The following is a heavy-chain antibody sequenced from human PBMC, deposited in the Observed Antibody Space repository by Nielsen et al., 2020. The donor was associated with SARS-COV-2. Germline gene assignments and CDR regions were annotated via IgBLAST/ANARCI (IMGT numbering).Heavy chain of an antibody. CDR2: IRSKAYGGTT. J-gene: IGHJ4*02. D-gene: IGHD3-22*01. CDR1: GFTFGDYA. V-gene: IGHV3-49*04. Sequence: GGSLRLSCTASGFTFGDYAMSWVRQAPGKGLEWVGFIRSKAYGGTTEYAASVKGRFTISRDDSKSIACLQMNSLKTEDTAVYYCTRAIVGYYYDSSGYSYYFDYWGQGTLVTVSS. CDR3: TRAIVGYYYDSSGYSYYFDY.